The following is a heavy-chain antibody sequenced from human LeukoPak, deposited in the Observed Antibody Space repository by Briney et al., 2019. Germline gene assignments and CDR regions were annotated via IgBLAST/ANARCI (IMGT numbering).Heavy chain of an antibody. CDR3: ARVPMGSSWPIDAFDI. CDR1: GFTFSSYS. V-gene: IGHV3-21*01. D-gene: IGHD6-13*01. CDR2: ISSSSYI. Sequence: KAGGSLRLSCAASGFTFSSYSMNWVRQAPGKGLEWVSSISSSSYIYYADSVKGRFTISRDNAKNSLYLQMNSLRAEDTAVYYCARVPMGSSWPIDAFDIWGQGTMVTVSS. J-gene: IGHJ3*02.